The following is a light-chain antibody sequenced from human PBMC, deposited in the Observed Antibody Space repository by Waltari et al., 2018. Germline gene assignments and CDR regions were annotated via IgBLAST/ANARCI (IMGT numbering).Light chain of an antibody. CDR1: SSDVGAYDY. J-gene: IGLJ3*02. Sequence: QSALTQPRSVSGSPGQSVTISCPGTSSDVGAYDYVSWYQQHPGKAPKFMIYDVNKRPEGVPDRFSGSKSGTSASLAITGLQSEDEADYYCATWDDSLNGRVFGGGTKLTVL. V-gene: IGLV2-11*01. CDR3: ATWDDSLNGRV. CDR2: DVN.